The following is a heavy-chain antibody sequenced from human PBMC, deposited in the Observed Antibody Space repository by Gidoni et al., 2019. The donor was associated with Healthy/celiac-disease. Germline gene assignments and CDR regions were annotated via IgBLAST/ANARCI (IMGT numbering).Heavy chain of an antibody. V-gene: IGHV3-23*01. CDR2: ISGSGGST. CDR1: GFTFSSYA. Sequence: EVQLLESGGGLVQPGGSLRLSCAASGFTFSSYAIRWVRQAPGKGLGWVSAISGSGGSTYYADSVKGRFTISRDNSKNTLYLQMNSLRAEDTAVYYCAKDHSSGSGWLFDYWGQGTLVTVSS. J-gene: IGHJ4*02. D-gene: IGHD6-19*01. CDR3: AKDHSSGSGWLFDY.